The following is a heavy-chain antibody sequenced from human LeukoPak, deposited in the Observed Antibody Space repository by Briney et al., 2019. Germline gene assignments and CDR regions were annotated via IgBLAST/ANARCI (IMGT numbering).Heavy chain of an antibody. V-gene: IGHV5-51*01. J-gene: IGHJ4*02. D-gene: IGHD2-15*01. CDR3: ARAYCSGGSCYPHYFDY. CDR1: GYIFTSGS. Sequence: GESLKISCKGSGYIFTSGSIGWVGQMTGKGLEWKGIIDPGDSDTRYSTCFQGQLTISADKSISTAYLQWSSLKASDTAMYYCARAYCSGGSCYPHYFDYWGQGTLVTVSS. CDR2: IDPGDSDT.